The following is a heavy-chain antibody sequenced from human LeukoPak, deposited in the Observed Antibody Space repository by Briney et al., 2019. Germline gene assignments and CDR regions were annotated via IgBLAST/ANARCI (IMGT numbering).Heavy chain of an antibody. CDR1: GYTFTDYY. Sequence: GATVKISCKASGYTFTDYYMHWVQQAPGKGLEWMGRVDPEDGETIYAEKFQGRVTITADTSTDTAYMELSSLRSEDTAVYYCATAQWELLYYFDYWGQGTLVTVSS. CDR2: VDPEDGET. V-gene: IGHV1-69-2*01. J-gene: IGHJ4*02. D-gene: IGHD1-26*01. CDR3: ATAQWELLYYFDY.